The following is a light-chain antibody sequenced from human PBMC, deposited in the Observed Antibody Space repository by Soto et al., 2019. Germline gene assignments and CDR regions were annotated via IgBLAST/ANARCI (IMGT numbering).Light chain of an antibody. CDR3: QQYDDSLTWT. V-gene: IGKV3-20*01. Sequence: EIILTQSPGTLSLSPGERATLSCRASQSVSSRYLAWYQQKPSQAPRLLIYGASSRATGLPDRFSGSGSGTDFSLTISRLEPEDFAVYYCQQYDDSLTWTFGQGTKVEIK. J-gene: IGKJ1*01. CDR2: GAS. CDR1: QSVSSRY.